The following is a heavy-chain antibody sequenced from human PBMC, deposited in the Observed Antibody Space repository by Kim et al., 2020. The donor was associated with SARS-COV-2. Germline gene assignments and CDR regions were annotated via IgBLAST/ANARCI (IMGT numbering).Heavy chain of an antibody. CDR3: ATSAAAGRLYWFDP. Sequence: GQKFRGRVTMTEDTSTDTAYMELSSLRSEDTAVYCCATSAAAGRLYWFDPWGQGTLVTVSS. J-gene: IGHJ5*02. D-gene: IGHD6-13*01. V-gene: IGHV1-24*01.